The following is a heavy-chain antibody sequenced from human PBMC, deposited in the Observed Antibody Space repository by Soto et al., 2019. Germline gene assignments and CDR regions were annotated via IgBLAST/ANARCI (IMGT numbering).Heavy chain of an antibody. CDR3: AKSPAGYSSSWYDY. CDR1: GFTFSSYA. V-gene: IGHV3-23*01. J-gene: IGHJ4*02. Sequence: EVQLLESGGGLVQPGGSLRLSCAASGFTFSSYAMSWVRQAPGKGLEWVSAISGSGGSTYYADSVKGRFTISRDNSKNTLQLQMNSLRAEYTAVYYCAKSPAGYSSSWYDYWGQGTLVTVSS. CDR2: ISGSGGST. D-gene: IGHD6-13*01.